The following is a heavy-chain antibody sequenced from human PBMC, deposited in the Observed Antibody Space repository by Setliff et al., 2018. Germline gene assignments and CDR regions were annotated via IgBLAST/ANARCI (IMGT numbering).Heavy chain of an antibody. CDR2: INPKSGVT. D-gene: IGHD3-3*01. CDR1: GYTFKTYG. CDR3: ARGLVSLHYDFWSGHYLGGYMDV. Sequence: ASVKVSCKASGYTFKTYGFNWVRQVPGRGPEWMGSINPKSGVTRYVQKFQGRVTITRDTSISTAYMELSSLRSDDTAVYYCARGLVSLHYDFWSGHYLGGYMDVWGKGTTVTVSS. J-gene: IGHJ6*03. V-gene: IGHV1-2*02.